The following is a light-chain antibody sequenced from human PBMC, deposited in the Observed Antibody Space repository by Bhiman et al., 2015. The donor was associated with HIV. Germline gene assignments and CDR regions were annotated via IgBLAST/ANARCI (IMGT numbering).Light chain of an antibody. J-gene: IGLJ2*01. V-gene: IGLV1-51*01. Sequence: QSLLTQPPSVSAAPGQQVTISCSGTTSNIGTNYVSWYQQMPPAAPKLLIYDNKKRPSDIPDRFSGSKSGTSATLAIAGLQSGDEADYFCGTWDNSLTMVVFGEGTKLTVL. CDR2: DNK. CDR1: TSNIGTNY. CDR3: GTWDNSLTMVV.